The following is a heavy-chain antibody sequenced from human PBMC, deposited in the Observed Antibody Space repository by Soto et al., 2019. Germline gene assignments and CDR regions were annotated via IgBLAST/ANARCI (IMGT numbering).Heavy chain of an antibody. CDR3: ARDCGGGTCYPALGA. CDR2: TYSGGST. CDR1: GFIVSETY. D-gene: IGHD2-15*01. Sequence: EVQVVESGGGLIQPGGSLRLSGAAYGFIVSETYMSWVRQAPGRGLQWVSFTYSGGSTYYADSVKGRFTISRDSSRNTLYLQMNSLRVEDTAVYYCARDCGGGTCYPALGAWGQGTLVTVSS. V-gene: IGHV3-53*01. J-gene: IGHJ5*02.